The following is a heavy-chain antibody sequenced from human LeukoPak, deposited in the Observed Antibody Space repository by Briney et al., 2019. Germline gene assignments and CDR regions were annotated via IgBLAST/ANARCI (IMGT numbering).Heavy chain of an antibody. CDR2: MNPNSGNT. CDR1: GYTFTSYD. D-gene: IGHD3-22*01. J-gene: IGHJ5*02. V-gene: IGHV1-8*01. Sequence: ASVKVSCKASGYTFTSYDINWVRQATGQGLEWMGWMNPNSGNTGYSQKFQGRVTMTRNTSISTAYMELSSLRSEDTAVYYCATYYYDSSGYYGARNNWFDPWGQGTLVTVSS. CDR3: ATYYYDSSGYYGARNNWFDP.